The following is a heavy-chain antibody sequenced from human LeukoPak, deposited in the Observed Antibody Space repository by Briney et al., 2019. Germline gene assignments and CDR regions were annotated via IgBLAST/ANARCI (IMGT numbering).Heavy chain of an antibody. CDR2: INPSGGST. D-gene: IGHD6-19*01. J-gene: IGHJ4*02. CDR3: ARGDNGWAFDY. V-gene: IGHV1-46*01. CDR1: GYXFTSYY. Sequence: ASVKVSCKASGYXFTSYYIHWVRQAPGQGLEWMGVINPSGGSTSYAQKFQGRVTMTRDTSTSTVYMELSSLRSDDTAVYYCARGDNGWAFDYWGQGTLVTVSS.